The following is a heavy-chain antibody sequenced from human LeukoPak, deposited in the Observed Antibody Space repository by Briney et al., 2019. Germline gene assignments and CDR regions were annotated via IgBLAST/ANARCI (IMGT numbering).Heavy chain of an antibody. J-gene: IGHJ4*02. CDR1: GNTLTTLS. Sequence: ASVKVSCRVSGNTLTTLSLHWVRQAPGKGLEWMGGFDPEDDETMYAQRFQGRVTMTTDTSTSTAYMELRSLTSDDTAVYFCARGRDHLLLDSWGQGTLVAVSS. CDR2: FDPEDDET. D-gene: IGHD1-14*01. CDR3: ARGRDHLLLDS. V-gene: IGHV1-24*01.